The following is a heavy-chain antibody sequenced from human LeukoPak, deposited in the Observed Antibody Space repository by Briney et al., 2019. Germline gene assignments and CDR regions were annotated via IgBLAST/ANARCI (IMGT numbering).Heavy chain of an antibody. CDR1: GFTFSSYA. J-gene: IGHJ4*02. CDR3: ARVARWLDY. D-gene: IGHD4-23*01. Sequence: GGSLRLSCAASGFTFSSYAMHWVRQAPGKGLEWVAVISYDGSNKYYADSVKGRFTISRDNSKNTLYLQMNSLRAEDTAVYYCARVARWLDYWGQGTLVTVSS. V-gene: IGHV3-30*04. CDR2: ISYDGSNK.